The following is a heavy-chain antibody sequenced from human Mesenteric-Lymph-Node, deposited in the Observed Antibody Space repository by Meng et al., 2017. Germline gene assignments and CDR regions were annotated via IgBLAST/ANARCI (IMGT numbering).Heavy chain of an antibody. Sequence: GESLKISCAASGFTFTNYWMSWGRQAPGKGLEWVATIKQDGSEKAYVDFVKGRFTISRDNAKNSLYLQMNSLRAEDTAVYYCAREGTYCSSTSCYTYYYYGMDVWGQGTTVTVSS. CDR1: GFTFTNYW. V-gene: IGHV3-7*01. J-gene: IGHJ6*02. D-gene: IGHD2-2*02. CDR2: IKQDGSEK. CDR3: AREGTYCSSTSCYTYYYYGMDV.